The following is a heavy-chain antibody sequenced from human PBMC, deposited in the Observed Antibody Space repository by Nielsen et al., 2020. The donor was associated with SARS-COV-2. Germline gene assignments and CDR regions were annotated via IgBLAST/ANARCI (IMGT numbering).Heavy chain of an antibody. D-gene: IGHD4/OR15-4a*01. CDR2: ISWNSGSI. Sequence: GGSLRLSCAASGFTFDDHAMHWVRQAPGKGLEWVSGISWNSGSIAYADSVKGRFTISRDNAKSSLYLQMNSLRVEDTAVYYCARVGSYGDPEYLDYWGQGALVTVSS. CDR1: GFTFDDHA. V-gene: IGHV3-9*01. J-gene: IGHJ4*02. CDR3: ARVGSYGDPEYLDY.